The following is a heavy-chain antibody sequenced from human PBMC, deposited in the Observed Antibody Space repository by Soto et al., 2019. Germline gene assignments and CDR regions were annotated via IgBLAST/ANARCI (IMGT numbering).Heavy chain of an antibody. J-gene: IGHJ4*02. CDR3: TGGGGWLTDY. V-gene: IGHV4-59*01. Sequence: QVQLQESGPGLVKPSETLSLTCTVSGGSPSSVYWGWFRQPPGKGLEWIGYIHYSGHTNYNPSLKSRVTMSSDTSTNQFSLNLSSVTAADSALYYCTGGGGWLTDYWGQGTLVTVSS. CDR2: IHYSGHT. CDR1: GGSPSSVY. D-gene: IGHD5-12*01.